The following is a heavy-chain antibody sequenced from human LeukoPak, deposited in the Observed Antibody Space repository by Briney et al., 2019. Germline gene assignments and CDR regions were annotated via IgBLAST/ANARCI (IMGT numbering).Heavy chain of an antibody. Sequence: ASVKVSCKASGYTFTGYYMHWVRQAPGQGLEWMGWINPNSGGTNYAQKFQGRVTMTRDTSISKAYMELSRLRSDDTGVYYCAREYCSSTSCYKAKNYWGQRTLVTVSS. J-gene: IGHJ4*02. D-gene: IGHD2-2*02. V-gene: IGHV1-2*02. CDR3: AREYCSSTSCYKAKNY. CDR1: GYTFTGYY. CDR2: INPNSGGT.